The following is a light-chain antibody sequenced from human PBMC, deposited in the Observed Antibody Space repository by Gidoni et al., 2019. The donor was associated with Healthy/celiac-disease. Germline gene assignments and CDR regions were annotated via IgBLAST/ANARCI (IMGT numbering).Light chain of an antibody. Sequence: EIVMTQSPATLSVSPGERATLSCRASQSVSSNLAWYQQKPGQAPRLLSYVASTRATGIPARFSGSGSGTEFTLTISSLQSEDFAVYYCQQYNNWPPMYTFGQGTKLEIK. CDR1: QSVSSN. J-gene: IGKJ2*01. CDR2: VAS. CDR3: QQYNNWPPMYT. V-gene: IGKV3-15*01.